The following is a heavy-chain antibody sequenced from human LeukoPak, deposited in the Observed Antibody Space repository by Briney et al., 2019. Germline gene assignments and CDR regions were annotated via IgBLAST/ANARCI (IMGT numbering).Heavy chain of an antibody. CDR2: IYYSGST. D-gene: IGHD6-19*01. CDR1: GGSISSYY. J-gene: IGHJ4*02. Sequence: SETLSLTCTVSGGSISSYYWSWIRQPPGKGLEWIGYIYYSGSTNYSPSLKSRVTISVDTSKNQFSLKLSSVTAADTAVYYCASIAVAGIPFFDYWGQGTLVTVSS. V-gene: IGHV4-59*01. CDR3: ASIAVAGIPFFDY.